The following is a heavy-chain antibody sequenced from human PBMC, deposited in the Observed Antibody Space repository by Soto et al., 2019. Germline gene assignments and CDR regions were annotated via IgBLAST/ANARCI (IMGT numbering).Heavy chain of an antibody. CDR3: ARETPSAAAAYYYYGLDV. CDR2: IIPVFGPA. D-gene: IGHD2-2*01. J-gene: IGHJ6*02. V-gene: IGHV1-69*01. Sequence: QVQLVQSGAEVKKAGSSVKVSCKVSGGTFSSYFINWVRQAPGQGLEWVGGIIPVFGPASYPEKFQGRVTITADESTSTAYMELSRLRSDDTAAYYCARETPSAAAAYYYYGLDVWCQGTTVTVPS. CDR1: GGTFSSYF.